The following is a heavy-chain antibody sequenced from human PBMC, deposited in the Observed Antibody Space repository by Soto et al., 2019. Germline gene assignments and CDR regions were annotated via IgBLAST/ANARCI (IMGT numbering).Heavy chain of an antibody. CDR3: ATTLQQLAYFEY. J-gene: IGHJ4*02. CDR2: IIPLRGIT. D-gene: IGHD6-13*01. V-gene: IGHV1-69*02. Sequence: QVQLGQSGAEVKKPGSSVKVSYKASGGTFSSDSISWVRQAPGQGLEWVGRIIPLRGITKYAQKFQGRVAITADKSTITVYMALSSLRSDATAVYYCATTLQQLAYFEYWGQGTLVTVSS. CDR1: GGTFSSDS.